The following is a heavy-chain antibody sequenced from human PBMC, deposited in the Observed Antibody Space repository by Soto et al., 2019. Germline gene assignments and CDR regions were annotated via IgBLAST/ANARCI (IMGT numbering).Heavy chain of an antibody. Sequence: EVQLVESGGGLVQPGGSLRLSCAASGFTFSRYWMSWVRQAPGKGLEWVANIKEDGSEKYYVDSVKGRFTISRDNAENSLYLQMTSLRADDTALYYCARGVYAFDYWGPGTLVTVSS. CDR3: ARGVYAFDY. J-gene: IGHJ4*02. CDR2: IKEDGSEK. CDR1: GFTFSRYW. D-gene: IGHD2-8*01. V-gene: IGHV3-7*01.